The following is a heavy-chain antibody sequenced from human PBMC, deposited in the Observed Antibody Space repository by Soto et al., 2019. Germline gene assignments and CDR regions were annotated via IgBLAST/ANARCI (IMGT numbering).Heavy chain of an antibody. V-gene: IGHV3-30-3*01. CDR3: ARPCYSSGWTLDY. CDR1: GFTLSRQD. J-gene: IGHJ4*02. CDR2: MSYDGINK. D-gene: IGHD6-19*01. Sequence: ACGSLRLPCAASGFTLSRQDMHRVRQAPGKGLEWVAVMSYDGINKYYADSVKGRFTISRDNSKNTLYLQMNSLRAEDTAVYYCARPCYSSGWTLDYWGQGTLVTVSS.